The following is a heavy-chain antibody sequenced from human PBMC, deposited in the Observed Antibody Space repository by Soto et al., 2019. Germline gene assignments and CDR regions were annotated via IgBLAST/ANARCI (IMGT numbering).Heavy chain of an antibody. CDR3: ARVGGYGGKRVAFDI. Sequence: GGSLRLSCAASGFTFSSYSMNWVRQAPGKGLEWVSYISSSSSTIYYADSVKGRFTISRDNAKNSLYLQMNSLRDEDTAVYYCARVGGYGGKRVAFDIWGQGTMVTVSS. J-gene: IGHJ3*02. CDR2: ISSSSSTI. CDR1: GFTFSSYS. V-gene: IGHV3-48*02. D-gene: IGHD4-17*01.